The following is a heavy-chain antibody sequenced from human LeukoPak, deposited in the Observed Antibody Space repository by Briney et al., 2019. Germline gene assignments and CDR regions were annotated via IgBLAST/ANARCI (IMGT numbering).Heavy chain of an antibody. D-gene: IGHD1-7*01. CDR1: GFSFSDYY. J-gene: IGHJ6*03. CDR2: ISSSGSTI. V-gene: IGHV3-11*01. CDR3: AGVELGSRYYYYVDV. Sequence: KPGGSLRLSCAASGFSFSDYYMSWIRQAPGKGLEWVSYISSSGSTIKYADSVKGRFTISRDNANNSLYLQMNSLRAEDTAVYYCAGVELGSRYYYYVDVWGKGTTVTVSS.